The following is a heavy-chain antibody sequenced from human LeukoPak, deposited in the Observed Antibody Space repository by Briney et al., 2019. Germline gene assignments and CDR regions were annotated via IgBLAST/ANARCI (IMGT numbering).Heavy chain of an antibody. J-gene: IGHJ5*02. CDR2: INHSGST. CDR1: GGSISSYY. CDR3: ARGRRSYAARLNWFDP. V-gene: IGHV4-34*01. D-gene: IGHD6-6*01. Sequence: SETLSLTCTVSGGSISSYYWSWIRQPPGKGLEWIGEINHSGSTNYNPSLKSRVTISVDTSKNQSSLKLSSVTAADTAVYYCARGRRSYAARLNWFDPWGQGTLVTVSS.